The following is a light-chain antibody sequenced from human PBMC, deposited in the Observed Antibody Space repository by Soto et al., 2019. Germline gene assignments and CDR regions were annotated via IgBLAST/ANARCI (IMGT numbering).Light chain of an antibody. J-gene: IGKJ4*01. CDR1: QSVGNNY. Sequence: EIVLTQSPGTLSLSPGEGATLSCRASQSVGNNYLAWYQQKPGQAPRFLMYDASTRATGIPDRFSGSGSETDFTLTISRLESEDFAVYYCQQYGRTPLTFGGGTKVEIK. CDR2: DAS. V-gene: IGKV3-20*01. CDR3: QQYGRTPLT.